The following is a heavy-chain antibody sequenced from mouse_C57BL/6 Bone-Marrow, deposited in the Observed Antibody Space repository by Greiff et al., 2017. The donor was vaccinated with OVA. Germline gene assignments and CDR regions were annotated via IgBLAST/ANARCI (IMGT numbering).Heavy chain of an antibody. CDR2: IHPNSGST. J-gene: IGHJ2*01. Sequence: VQLQQPGAELVKPGASVKLSCKASGYTFTSYWMHWVKQRPGQGLEWIGMIHPNSGSTNYNEKFKRKATLTVDKSSSTAYMQLSSLTSEDSAVYYCASPYYYGSSLFDYWGQGTTLTVSS. CDR1: GYTFTSYW. V-gene: IGHV1-64*01. D-gene: IGHD1-1*01. CDR3: ASPYYYGSSLFDY.